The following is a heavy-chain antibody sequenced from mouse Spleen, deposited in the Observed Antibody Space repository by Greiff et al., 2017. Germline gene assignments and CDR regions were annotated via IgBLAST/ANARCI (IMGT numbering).Heavy chain of an antibody. D-gene: IGHD2-5*01. CDR3: ARGGYSNHQAWFAY. J-gene: IGHJ3*01. V-gene: IGHV1-53*01. CDR2: INPSNGGT. Sequence: QVQLQQPGTELVKPGASVKLSCKASGYTFTSYWMHLVKQRPGQGLEWIGNINPSNGGTNYNEKFKSKATLTVDKSSSTAYMQLSSLTSEDSAVYYCARGGYSNHQAWFAYWGQGTLVTVSA. CDR1: GYTFTSYW.